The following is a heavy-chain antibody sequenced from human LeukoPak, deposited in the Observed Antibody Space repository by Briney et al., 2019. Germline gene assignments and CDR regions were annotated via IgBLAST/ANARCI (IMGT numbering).Heavy chain of an antibody. D-gene: IGHD6-13*01. CDR1: GGSISSSSYY. Sequence: PSETLSLTCTVSGGSISSSSYYWGWIRQPPGKGLEWIGRIYTSGSTNYNPSLKSRVTISVDTSKNQFSLKLSSVTAADTAVYYCARTVVIAAAGFDYWGQGTLVTVSS. J-gene: IGHJ4*02. CDR3: ARTVVIAAAGFDY. CDR2: IYTSGST. V-gene: IGHV4-61*02.